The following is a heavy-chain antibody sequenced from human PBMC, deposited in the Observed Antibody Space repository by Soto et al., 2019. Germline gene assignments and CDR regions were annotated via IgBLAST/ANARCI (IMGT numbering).Heavy chain of an antibody. CDR2: INHDGYS. V-gene: IGHV4-59*08. D-gene: IGHD3-16*01. Sequence: QVPLQQSGPGLVKPSETLSLTCTVSGGSIINYYCSCFRQSPGKGLEWIGYINHDGYSAYNPSLKVRITMAEDTSKTQFSLIMSVVTATAPAVYSCARQGDGTPHGLVDALGQGTTVIVSS. CDR3: ARQGDGTPHGLVDA. CDR1: GGSIINYY. J-gene: IGHJ6*02.